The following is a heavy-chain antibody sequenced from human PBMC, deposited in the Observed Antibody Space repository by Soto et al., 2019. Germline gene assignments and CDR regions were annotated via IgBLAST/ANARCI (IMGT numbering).Heavy chain of an antibody. Sequence: SETLSLPCSVSGGSINSYLWSWIRQPAGKGLEWIGRVYSSGTTDYNPSLNSRATMLVETSKNQFSLKLTSVTAADTAVYYCARDIGSYAYAEGYWGQGIQVTVSS. V-gene: IGHV4-4*07. J-gene: IGHJ4*02. CDR1: GGSINSYL. D-gene: IGHD2-2*01. CDR2: VYSSGTT. CDR3: ARDIGSYAYAEGY.